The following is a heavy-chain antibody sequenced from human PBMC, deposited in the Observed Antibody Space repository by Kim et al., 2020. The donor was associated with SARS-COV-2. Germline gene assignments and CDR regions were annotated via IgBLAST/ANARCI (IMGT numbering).Heavy chain of an antibody. CDR3: AKKGSTWKHDDFEF. CDR1: GFSFSTYA. V-gene: IGHV3-23*01. Sequence: GGSLRLSCAASGFSFSTYAMTWVRQVPGKGLEWVSTINSDGHRTYYADSVKGRFTISRDNSKDTLCLEMNSLRADDTAVYSCAKKGSTWKHDDFEFWAKG. CDR2: INSDGHRT. J-gene: IGHJ4*02. D-gene: IGHD1-1*01.